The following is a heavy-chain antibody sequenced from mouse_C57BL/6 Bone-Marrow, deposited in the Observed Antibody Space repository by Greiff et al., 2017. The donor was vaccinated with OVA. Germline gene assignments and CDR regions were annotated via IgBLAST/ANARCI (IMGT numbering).Heavy chain of an antibody. D-gene: IGHD2-5*01. J-gene: IGHJ1*03. CDR3: ATYYSNYSYFDV. Sequence: VQLQQSGAELVKPGASVKMSCKASGYTFTSYWITWVKQRPGQGLEWIGDIYPGSGSTNYNEKFKSKTTLTVDTSSSTAYMQLSSLTSEDSAVYYCATYYSNYSYFDVWGTGTTVTVSS. CDR1: GYTFTSYW. CDR2: IYPGSGST. V-gene: IGHV1-55*01.